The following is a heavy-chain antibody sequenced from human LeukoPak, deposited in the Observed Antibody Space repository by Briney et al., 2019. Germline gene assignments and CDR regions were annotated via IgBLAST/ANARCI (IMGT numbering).Heavy chain of an antibody. D-gene: IGHD3-10*01. CDR1: GGSISNNNW. CDR2: IYHSGST. Sequence: PSETLSLTCAVSGGSISNNNWWSWVRQTPGKGLEWIGEIYHSGSTNYNPSLRSRVTISVDRSKNHFSLKLSSVTAADTAVYYCARLRKRYYGSGSYYPLDGPFDYWGQGTLVTVSS. CDR3: ARLRKRYYGSGSYYPLDGPFDY. J-gene: IGHJ4*02. V-gene: IGHV4-4*02.